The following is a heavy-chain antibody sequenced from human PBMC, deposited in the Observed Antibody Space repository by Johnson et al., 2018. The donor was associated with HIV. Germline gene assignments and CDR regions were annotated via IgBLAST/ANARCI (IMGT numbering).Heavy chain of an antibody. J-gene: IGHJ3*02. Sequence: VQLVESGGGLVKPGGSLRLSCAASGFTFSNAWMSWVRQAPGKGLAWVGGIKSKTDGGTTDYAAPVQVRVTISRDDSKNTLYLQMNSLNIEDTAMYYCTSVSSGWYGGAFDIWGQGTMVTVSS. D-gene: IGHD6-19*01. CDR2: IKSKTDGGTT. CDR1: GFTFSNAW. CDR3: TSVSSGWYGGAFDI. V-gene: IGHV3-15*01.